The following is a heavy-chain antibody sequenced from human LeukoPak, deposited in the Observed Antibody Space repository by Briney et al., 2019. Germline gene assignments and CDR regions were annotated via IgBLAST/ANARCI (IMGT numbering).Heavy chain of an antibody. J-gene: IGHJ4*02. CDR3: ARGSGYLETFDY. Sequence: WGSLRLSCAASGFTLSTYAMSWVRQTPGKGLEWVAATSSSDAGTYHADSVRGRFTISRDNSKNTLYLQMNSLRAEDTALYYCARGSGYLETFDYWGQGTLVTVSS. D-gene: IGHD3-22*01. V-gene: IGHV3-23*01. CDR1: GFTLSTYA. CDR2: TSSSDAGT.